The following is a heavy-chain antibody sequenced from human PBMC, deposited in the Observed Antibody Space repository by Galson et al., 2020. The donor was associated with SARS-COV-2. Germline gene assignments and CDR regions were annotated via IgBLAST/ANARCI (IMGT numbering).Heavy chain of an antibody. CDR2: IYYSRST. CDR1: GGSISSGGYY. CDR3: ARALGRITIFGVVIISYFDY. D-gene: IGHD3-3*01. Sequence: SETLSLTCTVSGGSISSGGYYWSWIRQHPGKGPEWTGYIYYSRSTYYNPSLKSRVTISVDTSKNQFSLKLSSVTAADTAVYYCARALGRITIFGVVIISYFDYWGQGTLVTVSS. J-gene: IGHJ4*02. V-gene: IGHV4-31*03.